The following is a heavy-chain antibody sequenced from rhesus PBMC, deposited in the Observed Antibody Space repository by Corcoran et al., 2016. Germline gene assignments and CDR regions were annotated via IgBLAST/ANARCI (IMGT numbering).Heavy chain of an antibody. J-gene: IGHJ6*01. CDR3: ARDHWRQLQEDYGLDS. CDR1: GGSISSSYYY. CDR2: ISYSGST. Sequence: QVQLQESGPGLVKPSETLSLTCAVSGGSISSSYYYWSWLRQAPGKGLEWIGYISYSGSTSYNPSLKSRVTISRDTSKNQFSLKLSSVTAADTAVYYCARDHWRQLQEDYGLDSWGQGVVVTVSS. V-gene: IGHV4-122*02. D-gene: IGHD5-12*01.